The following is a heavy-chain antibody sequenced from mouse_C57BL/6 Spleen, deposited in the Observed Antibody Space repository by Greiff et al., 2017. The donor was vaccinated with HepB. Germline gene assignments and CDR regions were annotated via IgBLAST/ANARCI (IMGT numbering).Heavy chain of an antibody. CDR2: INPSSGYT. CDR3: ARGSNCTH. Sequence: QVQLVASGAELARPGASVKMSCKASGYTFTSYTMHWVKQRPGQGLEWIGYINPSSGYTKYNQKFKDKATLTADKSSSTAYMQLSSLTSEDSAVYYCARGSNCTHWGQGTTLTVSS. V-gene: IGHV1-4*01. D-gene: IGHD4-1*01. CDR1: GYTFTSYT. J-gene: IGHJ2*01.